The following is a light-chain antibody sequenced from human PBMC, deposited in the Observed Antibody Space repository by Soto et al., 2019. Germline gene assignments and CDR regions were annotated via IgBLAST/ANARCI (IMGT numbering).Light chain of an antibody. J-gene: IGKJ3*01. V-gene: IGKV1-27*01. CDR1: QGISNY. CDR2: ATS. CDR3: QKYNSAPS. Sequence: DIQMTQSPSSLSSSVGDRVTITCRACQGISNYFAWYQQKPGKVPKLLIYATSTLQSGVPSRFSGSGSGTDFTLTISSLQPEDVATYYCQKYNSAPSFGPGTKVDIK.